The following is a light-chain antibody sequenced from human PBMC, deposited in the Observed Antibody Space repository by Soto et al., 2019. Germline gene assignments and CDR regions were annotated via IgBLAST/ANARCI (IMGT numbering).Light chain of an antibody. Sequence: QSVLTQPPSASGSPGQSVTISCTGTSSDVGGYDYVSWYQQHPGKAPKLMMFEFSKRPSGVPDRFSGSKFGNTASLTVSGLQDEDEADYYCASYGGNDNLLFGGGTKVTVL. J-gene: IGLJ2*01. CDR2: EFS. CDR1: SSDVGGYDY. CDR3: ASYGGNDNLL. V-gene: IGLV2-8*01.